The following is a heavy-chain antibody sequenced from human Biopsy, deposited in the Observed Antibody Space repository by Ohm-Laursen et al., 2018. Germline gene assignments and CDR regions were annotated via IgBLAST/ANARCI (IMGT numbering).Heavy chain of an antibody. J-gene: IGHJ4*02. D-gene: IGHD3-3*01. V-gene: IGHV1-69*10. CDR1: GGTFSNYA. CDR2: IIAVSGLV. Sequence: SVKVSCKTSGGTFSNYAISWVRQAPGEGLEWMGGIIAVSGLVNYAPKFQGRVSITADKSTTTAYMELSNLKSEDTAVYYCATPFQYYDSWGGYPPFDHWGQGTLVTVSS. CDR3: ATPFQYYDSWGGYPPFDH.